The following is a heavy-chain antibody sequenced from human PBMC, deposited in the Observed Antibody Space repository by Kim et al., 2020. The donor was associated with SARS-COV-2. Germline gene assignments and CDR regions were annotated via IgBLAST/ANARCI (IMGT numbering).Heavy chain of an antibody. CDR1: GGTFSSYT. J-gene: IGHJ6*02. CDR3: ARLATVAGTYYYYGMDV. CDR2: IIPILGIA. Sequence: SVKVSCKASGGTFSSYTISWVRQAPGQGLEWMGRIIPILGIANYAQKFQGRVTITADKSTSTAYMELSSLRSEDTAVYYCARLATVAGTYYYYGMDVWGQGTTVTVSS. V-gene: IGHV1-69*02. D-gene: IGHD6-19*01.